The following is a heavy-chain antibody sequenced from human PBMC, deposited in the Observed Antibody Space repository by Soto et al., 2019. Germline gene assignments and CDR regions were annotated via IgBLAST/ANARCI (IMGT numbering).Heavy chain of an antibody. D-gene: IGHD6-13*01. Sequence: ASVKVSCKASGYTFTSYYMHWVRQAPGQGLEWMGIINPSGGSTSYAQKFQGRVTMTRDTSTSTVYMELSSLSSEDTAVYYCARAGTAGPDAFDIWGQGTMVTVSS. CDR3: ARAGTAGPDAFDI. CDR1: GYTFTSYY. V-gene: IGHV1-46*03. CDR2: INPSGGST. J-gene: IGHJ3*02.